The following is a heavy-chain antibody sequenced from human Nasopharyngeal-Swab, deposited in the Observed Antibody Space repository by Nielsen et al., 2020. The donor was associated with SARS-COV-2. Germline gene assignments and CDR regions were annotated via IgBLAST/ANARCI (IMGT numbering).Heavy chain of an antibody. J-gene: IGHJ4*02. CDR1: GFTFSSYA. CDR2: ISYDGSNK. D-gene: IGHD2-2*01. Sequence: GGSLRLSCAASGFTFSSYAMHWVRQAPGKGLEWVAVISYDGSNKYYADSVKGRFTISRDNSKNTLCLQMNSLRAEDTAVYYCASGSPINVVPAARHPRQFDYWGQGTLVTVSS. V-gene: IGHV3-30-3*01. CDR3: ASGSPINVVPAARHPRQFDY.